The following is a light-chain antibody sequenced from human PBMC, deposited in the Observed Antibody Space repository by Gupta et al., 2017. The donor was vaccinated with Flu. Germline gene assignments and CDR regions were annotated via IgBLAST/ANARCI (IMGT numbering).Light chain of an antibody. V-gene: IGKV3D-11*01. CDR3: QQLNNFPWT. CDR2: DAS. CDR1: QGVSSF. J-gene: IGKJ1*01. Sequence: ETVLTQSPATLSLSPGDRVTISCRASQGVSSFIAWYQQKPGQAPKLLIYDASTRPTGIPTRFSGSGSGTDFTLTISSLQPEDFAVYYCQQLNNFPWTFGHGTKVEIK.